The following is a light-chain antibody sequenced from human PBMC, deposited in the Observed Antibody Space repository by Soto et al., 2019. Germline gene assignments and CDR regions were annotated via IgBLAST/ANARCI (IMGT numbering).Light chain of an antibody. Sequence: DIQMTQSPSSLSASVGXTVAITCQASQDISHYLNWDQQKPGTALKLLIYDASNLHPGVPSRFRGSGSGTEFSFNITRLQPEDVATYYCQQHDDLPITFRQGTRLEIK. CDR2: DAS. CDR1: QDISHY. CDR3: QQHDDLPIT. V-gene: IGKV1-33*01. J-gene: IGKJ5*01.